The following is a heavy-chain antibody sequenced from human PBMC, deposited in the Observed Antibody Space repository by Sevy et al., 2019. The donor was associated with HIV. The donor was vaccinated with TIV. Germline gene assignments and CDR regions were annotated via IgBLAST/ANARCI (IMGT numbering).Heavy chain of an antibody. CDR1: GGSISSSSYY. D-gene: IGHD4-17*01. CDR2: IYYSGST. V-gene: IGHV4-39*01. J-gene: IGHJ3*02. CDR3: ARHPDYGDYVWAFDI. Sequence: SETLSLTCTVSGGSISSSSYYWGWIRQPPWKGLEWIGSIYYSGSTYYNPSLKSRVTISVDTSKNQFSLKLSSVTAADTAVYYCARHPDYGDYVWAFDIWGQGTMVTVSS.